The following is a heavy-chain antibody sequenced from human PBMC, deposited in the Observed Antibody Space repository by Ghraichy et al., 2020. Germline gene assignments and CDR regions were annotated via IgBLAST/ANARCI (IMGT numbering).Heavy chain of an antibody. D-gene: IGHD1-7*01. Sequence: ASVKVSCKTSGYTFTSYGISWVRQAPGQGLEWVGWINTNNGNANYAQKFQGRFTMTRDTSASTAYMELRSLRSDDTAVYYCARDWDYSWFDPWGQGTLVTVSS. CDR1: GYTFTSYG. J-gene: IGHJ5*02. CDR3: ARDWDYSWFDP. V-gene: IGHV1-18*01. CDR2: INTNNGNA.